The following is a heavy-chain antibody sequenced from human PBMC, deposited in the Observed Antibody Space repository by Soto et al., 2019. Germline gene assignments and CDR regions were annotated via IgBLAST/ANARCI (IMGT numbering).Heavy chain of an antibody. CDR3: ARGPYYYDSSGPWGYFVL. Sequence: PGGSLRLSCASSGFTFSSYSMNWVRQAPGKGLEWVSYISSTSSTIYYADSVKGRFTISRDNAKNSLYLQMNSLRAEDTAVYYCARGPYYYDSSGPWGYFVLWGRGTLVTVSS. V-gene: IGHV3-48*01. D-gene: IGHD3-22*01. CDR1: GFTFSSYS. CDR2: ISSTSSTI. J-gene: IGHJ2*01.